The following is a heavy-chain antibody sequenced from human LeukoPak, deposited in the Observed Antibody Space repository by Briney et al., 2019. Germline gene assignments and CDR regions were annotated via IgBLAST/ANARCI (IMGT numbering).Heavy chain of an antibody. Sequence: ASVKVSCKASGYTFTSYGISWVRQAPGQGLEWMGWIRAYNGNTNYAQNLQGRVTMTTDTSTSTAYMELRSLRSDDTAVYYCARECCGGQQWLAPAFDYYYYGMDVWGKGTTVTVSS. CDR3: ARECCGGQQWLAPAFDYYYYGMDV. J-gene: IGHJ6*04. CDR2: IRAYNGNT. CDR1: GYTFTSYG. D-gene: IGHD6-19*01. V-gene: IGHV1-18*04.